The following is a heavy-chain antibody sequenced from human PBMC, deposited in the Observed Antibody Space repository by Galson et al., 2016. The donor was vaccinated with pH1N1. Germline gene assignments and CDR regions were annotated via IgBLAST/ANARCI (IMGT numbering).Heavy chain of an antibody. CDR1: GDSVSSSNAA. CDR2: TYYRSKWYN. V-gene: IGHV6-1*01. D-gene: IGHD1-26*01. CDR3: VRGARRAWEILPTKWFDP. Sequence: CAISGDSVSSSNAAWNWIRQSPSRGLEWLGRTYYRSKWYNDYAPSVKSRITVKADTSKNQFSLQLKSVMPEDTAVYYCVRGARRAWEILPTKWFDPWGQGTLVIVSS. J-gene: IGHJ5*02.